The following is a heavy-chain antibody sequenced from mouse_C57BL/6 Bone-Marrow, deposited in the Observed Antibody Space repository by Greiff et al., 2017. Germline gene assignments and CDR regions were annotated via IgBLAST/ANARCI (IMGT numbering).Heavy chain of an antibody. Sequence: QVQLQQSGAELVRPGTSVKVSCKASGYAFTNYLIEWVKQRPGQGLEWIGVINPGSGGTNYNEKFKGKGTLTADKSSSTAYMQHSSLTSEDSAVYFCARGDYYDSKYYFDYWGQGTTLTVSS. V-gene: IGHV1-54*01. D-gene: IGHD1-1*01. CDR1: GYAFTNYL. CDR3: ARGDYYDSKYYFDY. J-gene: IGHJ2*01. CDR2: INPGSGGT.